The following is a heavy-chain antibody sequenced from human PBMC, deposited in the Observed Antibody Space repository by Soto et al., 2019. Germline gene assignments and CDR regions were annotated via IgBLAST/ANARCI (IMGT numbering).Heavy chain of an antibody. Sequence: QVQLVQSGAEVKKPGASVKVSCKASGYTFTSYGISWVRQAPGQGLEWMGWISAYNGNTNYAQKLQGRATMTTDTSMSTEYMDLRILRADDTAVYYCARDDPDWNVDIWARGTLVTISS. CDR2: ISAYNGNT. CDR1: GYTFTSYG. CDR3: ARDDPDWNVDI. V-gene: IGHV1-18*01. J-gene: IGHJ2*01.